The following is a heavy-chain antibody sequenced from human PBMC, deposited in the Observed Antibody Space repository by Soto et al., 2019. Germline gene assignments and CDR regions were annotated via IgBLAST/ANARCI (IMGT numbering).Heavy chain of an antibody. Sequence: QVQLQESGPGLVKPSGTLSLTCALSGASIITDNWWSWVRQPPGREMEWIGEIYHSGNTNFNPSVKGRVTIAVDTSKNPFSLAVSSVTAADTAIYYCARASASSKLRGVVINWGQGTLVTVSS. V-gene: IGHV4-4*02. CDR2: IYHSGNT. CDR3: ARASASSKLRGVVIN. CDR1: GASIITDNW. J-gene: IGHJ4*02. D-gene: IGHD3-10*01.